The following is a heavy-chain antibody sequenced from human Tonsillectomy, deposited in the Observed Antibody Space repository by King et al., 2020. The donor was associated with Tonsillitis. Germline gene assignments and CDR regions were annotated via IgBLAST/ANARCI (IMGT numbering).Heavy chain of an antibody. D-gene: IGHD3-3*01. CDR1: GFTFGSYS. CDR3: TRNFWSAGTEGC. Sequence: VQLVESGGGLVQPGGSLRLSCAASGFTFGSYSMNWVRQAPGKGLEWVSYISSSSGALYYADSVRGRFTISRDNAKNSLYLQMNSLRAEDTAVYYCTRNFWSAGTEGCWGQGTLVTVTS. V-gene: IGHV3-48*01. J-gene: IGHJ4*02. CDR2: ISSSSGAL.